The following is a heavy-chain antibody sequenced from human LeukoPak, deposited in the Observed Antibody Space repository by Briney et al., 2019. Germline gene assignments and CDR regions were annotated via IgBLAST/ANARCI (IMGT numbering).Heavy chain of an antibody. V-gene: IGHV3-21*01. J-gene: IGHJ5*02. Sequence: GGSLRLSCAASAFTFSSYSMNWVRQAPGKELEWVSSISSSSSYIYYADSGKGRFTISRDNAKNSLYLQMNSLRAEDTAVYYCAREAAAGNWFDPWGQGNLVTVSS. CDR2: ISSSSSYI. CDR3: AREAAAGNWFDP. D-gene: IGHD6-13*01. CDR1: AFTFSSYS.